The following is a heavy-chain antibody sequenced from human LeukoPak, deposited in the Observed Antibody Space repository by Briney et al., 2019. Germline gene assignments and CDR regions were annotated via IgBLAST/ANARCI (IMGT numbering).Heavy chain of an antibody. D-gene: IGHD5-18*01. J-gene: IGHJ4*02. V-gene: IGHV4-38-2*02. CDR3: ARGDTTMVPHYFDY. CDR1: GYSISSGYY. Sequence: NPSETLSLTCSVSGYSISSGYYWGWIRQTPGKGLEWIGSIYHSGSTHYNPSLRSRATTSVDTSKNQFSLKLSSVTAADTAVYYCARGDTTMVPHYFDYWGQGTLVTVSS. CDR2: IYHSGST.